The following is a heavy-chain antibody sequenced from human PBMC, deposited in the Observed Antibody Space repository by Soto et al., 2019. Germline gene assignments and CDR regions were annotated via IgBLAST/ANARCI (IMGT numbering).Heavy chain of an antibody. Sequence: KPSETLSLTCTVSGGSITSSSYYWGWIRQPPGKGLEWIGGIYYSGRSYYNPSLKSRVTMSVETSKNQFSLKLNSVTAADAAVYYCARQRTTVVTPAYFDHWGQGTLVTVSS. V-gene: IGHV4-39*01. CDR3: ARQRTTVVTPAYFDH. CDR2: IYYSGRS. CDR1: GGSITSSSYY. J-gene: IGHJ4*02. D-gene: IGHD4-17*01.